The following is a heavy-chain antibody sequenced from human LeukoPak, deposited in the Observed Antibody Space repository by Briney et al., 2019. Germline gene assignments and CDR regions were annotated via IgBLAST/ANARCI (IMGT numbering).Heavy chain of an antibody. CDR1: GGSISSYY. V-gene: IGHV4-59*08. D-gene: IGHD5-12*01. Sequence: PSETLSLTCTVSGGSISSYYWSWIRQPPGKGLEWIGYIYYSGSTNHNPSLKSRVTISVDTSKNQFSLKLSSVTAADTAVYYCARVMVATITFDYWGQGTLVTVSS. CDR3: ARVMVATITFDY. CDR2: IYYSGST. J-gene: IGHJ4*02.